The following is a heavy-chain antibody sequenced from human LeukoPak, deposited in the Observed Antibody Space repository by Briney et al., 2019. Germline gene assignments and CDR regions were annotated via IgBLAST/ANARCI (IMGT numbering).Heavy chain of an antibody. D-gene: IGHD3-22*01. J-gene: IGHJ4*02. Sequence: GASVKVSCKASGYTFTGYYMHWVRQAPGQGLEWMGWINPNSGGTNYAQKFQGRVTMTRDTSISTAYMELSRLRSDDTAVYYCARDLVEDYYDSSGYGGDYWGQGTLVTVSS. V-gene: IGHV1-2*02. CDR3: ARDLVEDYYDSSGYGGDY. CDR2: INPNSGGT. CDR1: GYTFTGYY.